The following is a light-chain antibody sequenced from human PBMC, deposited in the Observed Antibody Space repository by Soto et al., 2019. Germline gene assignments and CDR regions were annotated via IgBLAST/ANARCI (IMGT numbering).Light chain of an antibody. CDR2: DIS. V-gene: IGKV3-15*01. CDR3: QQRSNWPT. J-gene: IGKJ4*01. Sequence: EVVMTQSPATLSVSPGERATLSCRASQTVSRNLAWYQQRPGQAPRLLIYDISNRATGVPARFSGSGSETEFTLTIRSLQSEDFAVYYCQQRSNWPTFGGGTKVDIK. CDR1: QTVSRN.